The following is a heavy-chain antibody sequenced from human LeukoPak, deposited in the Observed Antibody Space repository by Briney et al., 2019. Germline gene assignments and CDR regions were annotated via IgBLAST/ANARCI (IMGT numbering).Heavy chain of an antibody. CDR1: GGSISSYY. V-gene: IGHV4-59*01. CDR3: ARDQGCSSTSCYDWFDP. CDR2: IYYSGST. J-gene: IGHJ5*02. D-gene: IGHD2-2*01. Sequence: PSETLSLTCTVSGGSISSYYWSWIRQPPAKGLEWIGYIYYSGSTNYNPSLKSRVTISVDTSKNQFSLKLSSVTAADTAVYYCARDQGCSSTSCYDWFDPWGQGTLVTVSS.